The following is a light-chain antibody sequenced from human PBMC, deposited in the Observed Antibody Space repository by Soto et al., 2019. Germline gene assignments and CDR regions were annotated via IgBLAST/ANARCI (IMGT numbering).Light chain of an antibody. CDR2: RNN. Sequence: QSVLTQPPSASGTPGQRVTISCSGSSSNIGSNFVYWYQQLPGTAPKLLIYRNNQRPSGVPDRLSGSKSGTSASLAITGLQAEDEADYYCQSYDSSLSGSRVFGGGTQLTVL. V-gene: IGLV1-47*01. J-gene: IGLJ2*01. CDR1: SSNIGSNF. CDR3: QSYDSSLSGSRV.